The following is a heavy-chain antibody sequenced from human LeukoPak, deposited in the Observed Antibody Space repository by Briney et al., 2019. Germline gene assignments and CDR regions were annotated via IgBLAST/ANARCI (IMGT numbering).Heavy chain of an antibody. J-gene: IGHJ4*02. CDR3: ARDGSGAARPDY. CDR1: GGSISSGSYY. Sequence: SETLSLTCTVSGGSISSGSYYWSWIRQPAGKGLEWIGRIYTSGSTNYNPSLKSRVTISVDTSKNQFSLKLSSVTAADTAVYYCARDGSGAARPDYWGQGTLVTVSS. CDR2: IYTSGST. D-gene: IGHD6-6*01. V-gene: IGHV4-61*02.